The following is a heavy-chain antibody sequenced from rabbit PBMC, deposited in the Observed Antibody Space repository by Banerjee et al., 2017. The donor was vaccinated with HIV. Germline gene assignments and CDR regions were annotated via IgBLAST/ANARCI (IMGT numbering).Heavy chain of an antibody. V-gene: IGHV1S45*01. Sequence: QEQLEESGGGLVKPEGSLTLTCKASGFTFSEKAVMCWVRQAPGKGLEWIGYIYSTIHYTYYANWAKGRFTISKTSSTMVTLQMTSLTVADTATYFCARGVWNSAWGDFWGQGTLVTVS. CDR1: GFTFSEKAV. CDR2: IYSTIHYT. CDR3: ARGVWNSAWGDF. J-gene: IGHJ6*01. D-gene: IGHD4-1*01.